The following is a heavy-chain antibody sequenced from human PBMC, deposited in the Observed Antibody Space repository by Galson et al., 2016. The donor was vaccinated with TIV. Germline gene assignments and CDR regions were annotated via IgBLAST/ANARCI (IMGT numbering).Heavy chain of an antibody. Sequence: CAISGDSVSSNSAAWNWLRQSPSRGLEWLGRTFYRSKWYNDYAPSVKSRITINPDASKNQFSLQLNSVTPEDTAVYYCPRATPSVFGIIMTFDSWGQGTLFTVSS. J-gene: IGHJ4*02. CDR1: GDSVSSNSAA. D-gene: IGHD3-16*01. V-gene: IGHV6-1*01. CDR3: PRATPSVFGIIMTFDS. CDR2: TFYRSKWYN.